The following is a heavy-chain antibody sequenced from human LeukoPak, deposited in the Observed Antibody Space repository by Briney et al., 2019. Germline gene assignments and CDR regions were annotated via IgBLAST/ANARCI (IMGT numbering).Heavy chain of an antibody. D-gene: IGHD1-14*01. Sequence: SETLSLTCTVSGGSISSYYWSWIRQPAGKGLEWIGRMYTSGSTYHNPSLKGRVSMSVDTSKNQFSLKLSSVTAADTAVYYCAHGGPGLFDYWGQGTLVTVSP. CDR1: GGSISSYY. J-gene: IGHJ4*02. CDR3: AHGGPGLFDY. V-gene: IGHV4-4*07. CDR2: MYTSGST.